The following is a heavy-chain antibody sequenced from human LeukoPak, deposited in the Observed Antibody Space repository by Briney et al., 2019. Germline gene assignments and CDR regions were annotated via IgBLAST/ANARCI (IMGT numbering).Heavy chain of an antibody. CDR1: GGSISSSSYY. CDR2: IYYSGST. D-gene: IGHD4-17*01. Sequence: SSETLSLTCTVSGGSISSSSYYWGWIRQPPGKGLEWIGSIYYSGSTYYNPSLKSRVTISVDTSKNQFSLKLSSVTAADTAVYYCARQNDYGDYLFIGGVSVWFDPWGQGTLVTVSS. V-gene: IGHV4-39*01. CDR3: ARQNDYGDYLFIGGVSVWFDP. J-gene: IGHJ5*02.